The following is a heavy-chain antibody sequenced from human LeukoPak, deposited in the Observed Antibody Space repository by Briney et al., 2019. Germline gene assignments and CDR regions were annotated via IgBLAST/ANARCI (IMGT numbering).Heavy chain of an antibody. V-gene: IGHV1-2*02. D-gene: IGHD3-3*01. CDR1: GYTFTGYY. J-gene: IGHJ3*02. CDR2: INPNSGGT. Sequence: ASVKVSCKASGYTFTGYYMHWVRQAPGQGLEWMGWINPNSGGTNYAQKFQGRVTMTRDTSISTAYMELSRLRSDDTAVYYCARGQITIFGLEAFDIWGQGTMVTVSS. CDR3: ARGQITIFGLEAFDI.